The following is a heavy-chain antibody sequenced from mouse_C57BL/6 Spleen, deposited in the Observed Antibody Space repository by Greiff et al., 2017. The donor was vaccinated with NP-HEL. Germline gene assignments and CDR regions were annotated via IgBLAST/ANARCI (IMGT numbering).Heavy chain of an antibody. CDR2: LYPGDGDT. J-gene: IGHJ1*03. Sequence: QVQLQQSGPELVKPGASVKISCKASGYAFSSSWMNWVKQRPGKGLEWIGRLYPGDGDTNYNGKFKGKATLTADKSSSTAYMQLSSLTSEDSAVYFCARRGYYGTYWYFDVWGTGTTVTVSS. CDR3: ARRGYYGTYWYFDV. CDR1: GYAFSSSW. D-gene: IGHD1-1*01. V-gene: IGHV1-82*01.